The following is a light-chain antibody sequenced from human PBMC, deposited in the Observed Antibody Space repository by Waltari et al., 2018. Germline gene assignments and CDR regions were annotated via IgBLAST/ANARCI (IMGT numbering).Light chain of an antibody. V-gene: IGKV3-20*01. CDR1: QRVTSSH. J-gene: IGKJ1*01. Sequence: EIVLTQSPGTLSLSPGESATLSCRASQRVTSSHLAWYQQKPGQAPRLLIYGASSRATAIPDRFSGSGSGTDFTRTISRLEAEDFAVYYCQQYGSSPRTFGQGTKVEIK. CDR2: GAS. CDR3: QQYGSSPRT.